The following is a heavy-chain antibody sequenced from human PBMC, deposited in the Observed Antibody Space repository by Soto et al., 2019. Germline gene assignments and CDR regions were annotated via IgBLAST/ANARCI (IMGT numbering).Heavy chain of an antibody. CDR2: IYPGDSDT. D-gene: IGHD2-21*02. CDR3: ARHPLGVVVTAIRYFDY. J-gene: IGHJ4*02. V-gene: IGHV5-51*01. Sequence: LGESLKISCKGSGYSFTSYWIGWVRQMPGKGLEWMGIIYPGDSDTRYSPSFQGQVTISADKSISTAYLQWSSLKASDTAMYYCARHPLGVVVTAIRYFDYWGQGTLVTVS. CDR1: GYSFTSYW.